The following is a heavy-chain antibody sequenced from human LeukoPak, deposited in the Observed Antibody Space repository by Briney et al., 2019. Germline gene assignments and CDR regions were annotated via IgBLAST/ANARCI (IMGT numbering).Heavy chain of an antibody. Sequence: GGSLRLTCAASGFTFSNYAMHWVRQAQGTGLEWVALISYDGSSIRYADSVRGRFTISRDNSKNTLYLEVSSLRADDTAVYYCVRDHSTGGSDWYYDSWGQGTLLTVSS. CDR3: VRDHSTGGSDWYYDS. V-gene: IGHV3-30*04. J-gene: IGHJ5*01. D-gene: IGHD6-19*01. CDR2: ISYDGSSI. CDR1: GFTFSNYA.